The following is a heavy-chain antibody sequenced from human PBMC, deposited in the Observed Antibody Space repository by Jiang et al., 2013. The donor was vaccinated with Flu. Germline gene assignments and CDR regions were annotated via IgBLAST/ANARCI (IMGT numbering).Heavy chain of an antibody. Sequence: LLKPSETLSLTCAVYGGSFSGYYWSWIRQPPGKGLEWIGEINHSGSTNYNPSLKSRVTISVDTSKNQFSLKLSSVTAADTAVYYCARGPSEIQLGAFDIWGQGTMVTVSS. CDR3: ARGPSEIQLGAFDI. CDR2: INHSGST. D-gene: IGHD5-18*01. CDR1: GGSFSGYY. V-gene: IGHV4-34*01. J-gene: IGHJ3*02.